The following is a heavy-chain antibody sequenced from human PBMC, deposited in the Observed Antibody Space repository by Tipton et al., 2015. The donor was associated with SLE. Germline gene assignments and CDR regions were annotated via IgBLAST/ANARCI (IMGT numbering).Heavy chain of an antibody. CDR3: ARYFYDSSGVCLFDF. CDR2: IYYTGNT. Sequence: LSLTCSVSGGSVSYHYWSWIRQPPGKGLEWIGYIYYTGNTNYNPSLKSRVTMSVDTSQNQLSLKLSSVTSADTAVYYCARYFYDSSGVCLFDFWGQGTLVTVSS. D-gene: IGHD3-22*01. CDR1: GGSVSYHY. V-gene: IGHV4-59*02. J-gene: IGHJ4*02.